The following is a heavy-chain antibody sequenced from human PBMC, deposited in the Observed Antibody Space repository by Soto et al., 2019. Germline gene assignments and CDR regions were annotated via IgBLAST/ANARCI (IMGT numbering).Heavy chain of an antibody. CDR2: FRSSGDDGTT. D-gene: IGHD3-10*01. V-gene: IGHV3-23*01. CDR3: AKKVNSGPGSQYFDY. J-gene: IGHJ4*02. CDR1: GFTFSSYS. Sequence: QPGGSLRLSCAASGFTFSSYSMSWVRQAPGKGLEWVSGFRSSGDDGTTYYADSVKGRFTISRDNSKNTLFLQMDNLRAEDTAIYYCAKKVNSGPGSQYFDYWGQGTLVTVSS.